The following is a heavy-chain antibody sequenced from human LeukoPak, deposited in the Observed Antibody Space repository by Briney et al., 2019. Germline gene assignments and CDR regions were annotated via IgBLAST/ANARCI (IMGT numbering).Heavy chain of an antibody. V-gene: IGHV1-69*01. CDR2: IIPIFGTA. J-gene: IGHJ5*02. Sequence: SVEVSCKASGGTFSSYAISWVRQAPGQGLEWMGGIIPIFGTANYAQKFQGRVTITADESTSTAYMELSSLRSEDTAVYYCARQIAAAGMWWFDPWGQGTLVTVSS. D-gene: IGHD6-13*01. CDR3: ARQIAAAGMWWFDP. CDR1: GGTFSSYA.